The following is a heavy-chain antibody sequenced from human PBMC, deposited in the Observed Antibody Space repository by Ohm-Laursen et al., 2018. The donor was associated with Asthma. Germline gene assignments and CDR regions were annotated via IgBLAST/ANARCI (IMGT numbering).Heavy chain of an antibody. CDR2: ISWNSGSI. CDR3: ARDIGVSGWCVLDFDH. V-gene: IGHV3-9*01. Sequence: SLRLSCTASGFTFDDYAMHWVRQAPGKGLEWVSGISWNSGSIGYADSVKGRFTISRDKNTLYLQMNSLKAEDTAVYYCARDIGVSGWCVLDFDHWGQGTLVTVSS. CDR1: GFTFDDYA. J-gene: IGHJ4*02. D-gene: IGHD6-19*01.